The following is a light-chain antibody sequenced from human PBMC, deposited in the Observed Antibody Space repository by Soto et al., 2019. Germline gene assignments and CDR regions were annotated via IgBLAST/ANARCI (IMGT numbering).Light chain of an antibody. CDR1: SSDIGGHDY. J-gene: IGLJ1*01. V-gene: IGLV2-14*01. CDR3: CSYTRTSNHYF. Sequence: SLLTQPASVSGSPGQSITISCAGTSSDIGGHDYVSWYQQRPRKAPKLMIYEVRYRPSGVSNRFSGSKSGNTASLTISGLQAEDEADYYCCSYTRTSNHYFFGSGTKVTVL. CDR2: EVR.